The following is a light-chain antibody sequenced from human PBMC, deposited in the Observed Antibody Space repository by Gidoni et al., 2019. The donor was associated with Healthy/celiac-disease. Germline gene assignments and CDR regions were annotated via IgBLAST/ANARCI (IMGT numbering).Light chain of an antibody. CDR1: QSVSSSY. J-gene: IGKJ5*01. V-gene: IGKV3-20*01. CDR2: GAS. CDR3: QQYGSSPGIT. Sequence: EIVLTQSPGTLSLSPGERATLSCRASQSVSSSYLAWYQQKPGQAPRLLIYGASSSATGIPDRFSGSGSGTDFTLTISRLEPEDFAVYYCQQYGSSPGITFGQXTRLEIK.